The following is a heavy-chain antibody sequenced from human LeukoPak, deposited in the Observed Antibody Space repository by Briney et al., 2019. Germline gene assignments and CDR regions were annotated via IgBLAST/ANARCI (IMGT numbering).Heavy chain of an antibody. D-gene: IGHD6-19*01. V-gene: IGHV4-59*01. CDR2: IYYRGST. CDR3: ARGIAVAGTGWFAP. Sequence: SETLSLTCTVSGGSISSYYWSWIRQPPGKGLEWIGYIYYRGSTNYNPSLKSRVTISVDTSKNQFSLKLSSVTAAATAVYYCARGIAVAGTGWFAPWGQGTLVTVSS. CDR1: GGSISSYY. J-gene: IGHJ5*02.